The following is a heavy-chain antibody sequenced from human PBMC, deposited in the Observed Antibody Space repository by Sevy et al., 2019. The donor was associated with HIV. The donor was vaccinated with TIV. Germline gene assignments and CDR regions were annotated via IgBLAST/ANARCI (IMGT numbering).Heavy chain of an antibody. CDR2: ISDDGSKK. CDR1: GFTFSIYV. V-gene: IGHV3-30*04. CDR3: ARDLPSAVTNPFYYYGMDV. Sequence: GGSLRLSCAASGFTFSIYVIHWVRQAPGKGLEWVAVISDDGSKKYYVDSVKGRFTISRDNSKNTLYLQMNSLRPEDTAVYYCARDLPSAVTNPFYYYGMDVWGQGTTVTVSS. J-gene: IGHJ6*02. D-gene: IGHD4-17*01.